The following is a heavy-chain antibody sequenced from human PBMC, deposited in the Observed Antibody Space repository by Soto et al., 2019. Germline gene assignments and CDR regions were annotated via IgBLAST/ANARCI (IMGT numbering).Heavy chain of an antibody. V-gene: IGHV3-30*03. J-gene: IGHJ4*02. CDR2: ISYDGSDK. CDR3: VGGQYYFDY. Sequence: QVQLVESGGGVVQPGRSLRLSCAASGFPFTSYGMHWVREGPDKGLEWVAIISYDGSDKYYADSVKGRFTISRDNSKNSLYPEMKSLRPEDTALYYCVGGQYYFDYRGQGTLVIVSS. CDR1: GFPFTSYG. D-gene: IGHD3-10*01.